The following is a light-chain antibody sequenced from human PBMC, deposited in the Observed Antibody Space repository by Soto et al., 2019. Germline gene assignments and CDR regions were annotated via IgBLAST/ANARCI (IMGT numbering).Light chain of an antibody. CDR2: EGS. CDR3: CSYAGSSTFSYV. V-gene: IGLV2-23*03. CDR1: SSGVGSYNL. J-gene: IGLJ1*01. Sequence: QSALTQPASVSGSPEQSITISCTGTSSGVGSYNLVSWYQQHPGKAPKLMIYEGSKRPSGVSNRFSGSKSGNTASLTISGLQAEDEADYYCCSYAGSSTFSYVFGTGTKLTVL.